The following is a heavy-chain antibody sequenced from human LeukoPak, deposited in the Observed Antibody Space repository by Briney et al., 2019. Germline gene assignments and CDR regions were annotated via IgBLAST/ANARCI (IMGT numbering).Heavy chain of an antibody. J-gene: IGHJ6*03. Sequence: PGGSLRLSCAASGFSFSSYGIHWVRQAPGKGLEWVAFIRYDGSNKYYADSVKGRFTISRDNSKNTLYLQMNSLRAEDTAVHYCAKDEWFGELLSPYYYMDVWGKGTTVTISS. CDR2: IRYDGSNK. D-gene: IGHD3-10*01. CDR1: GFSFSSYG. V-gene: IGHV3-30*02. CDR3: AKDEWFGELLSPYYYMDV.